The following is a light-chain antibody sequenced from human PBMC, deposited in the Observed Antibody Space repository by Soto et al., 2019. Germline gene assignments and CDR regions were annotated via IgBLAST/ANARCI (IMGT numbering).Light chain of an antibody. CDR2: KAS. CDR1: QTISSW. J-gene: IGKJ1*01. CDR3: QHYNSYAEA. V-gene: IGKV1-5*03. Sequence: DIQMTQSPSTMSGSVGDRVTITCRASQTISSWLAWYQQKPGKAPKLLLYKASTLKSGVPSRLSGSGSGTEFNLTISRLQPDDFATYYCQHYNSYAEAFGQGTKVELK.